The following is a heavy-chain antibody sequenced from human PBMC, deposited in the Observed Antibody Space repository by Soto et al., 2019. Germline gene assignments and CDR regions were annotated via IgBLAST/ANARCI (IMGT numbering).Heavy chain of an antibody. V-gene: IGHV4-39*01. CDR1: GGSISSFTYY. CDR3: ARRERYYGSPGWFDP. J-gene: IGHJ5*02. CDR2: VYYNENT. Sequence: SETLSLTCTVSGGSISSFTYYWGWIRQPPGKGLEWIGTVYYNENTYYNPSLKGRVTISVDTAKNQFSLNLRSVTAADTAIYFCARRERYYGSPGWFDPWGQGTLVTVSS. D-gene: IGHD3-10*01.